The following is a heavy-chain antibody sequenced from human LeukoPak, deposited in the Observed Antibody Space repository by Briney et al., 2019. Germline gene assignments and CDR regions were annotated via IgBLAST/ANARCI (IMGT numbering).Heavy chain of an antibody. CDR3: ARAYTSWSFDY. Sequence: KPSGNLSLPCPFSGVSITTYYWSWIRQPPGKGLEWIGFIYYSGNTHYNPSLKSRVTISVDTSKNQFSLKLSSVTAADTGVYYCARAYTSWSFDYWGQGTLVTVSS. CDR1: GVSITTYY. D-gene: IGHD2-2*02. J-gene: IGHJ4*02. CDR2: IYYSGNT. V-gene: IGHV4-59*01.